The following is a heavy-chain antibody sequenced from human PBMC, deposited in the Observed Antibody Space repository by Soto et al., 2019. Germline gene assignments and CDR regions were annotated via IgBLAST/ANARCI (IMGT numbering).Heavy chain of an antibody. J-gene: IGHJ6*02. V-gene: IGHV1-8*01. CDR2: MNPNSGNT. CDR1: GYTFTSYD. CDR3: ARGNRVHRGSYYYYGMDV. Sequence: GASVKVSCKASGYTFTSYDINWVRQATGQGLEWMGWMNPNSGNTGYAQKFQGRVTMTRDTSISTAYMELSSLRSEDTAVYYCARGNRVHRGSYYYYGMDVWGQGTTVTVSS. D-gene: IGHD3-16*01.